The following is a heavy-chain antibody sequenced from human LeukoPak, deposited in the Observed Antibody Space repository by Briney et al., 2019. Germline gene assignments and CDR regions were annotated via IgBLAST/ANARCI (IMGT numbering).Heavy chain of an antibody. D-gene: IGHD1-14*01. CDR3: ARDSFETDIDY. V-gene: IGHV3-7*01. CDR1: GFSFSRYW. J-gene: IGHJ4*02. Sequence: PGGSLRLSCVASGFSFSRYWMSWVRQAPGKGLEWVANIKEDGSEQYYADSLKGQFTISRDNVKNSLYLHINSLRAEDTAVYYCARDSFETDIDYWGQGTLVTVSS. CDR2: IKEDGSEQ.